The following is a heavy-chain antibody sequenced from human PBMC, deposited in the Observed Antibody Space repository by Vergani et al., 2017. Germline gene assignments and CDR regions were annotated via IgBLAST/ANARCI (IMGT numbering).Heavy chain of an antibody. CDR2: IYYSGIT. CDR1: GGSISSGDYY. CDR3: ARDRVSGSYYDFDY. J-gene: IGHJ4*02. Sequence: QVQLQESGPGLVQPSQTLSLTCTVSGGSISSGDYYWSWIRQPPGKGLEWIGYIYYSGITYYNPSLKSRVTISVDTSKNQFSLKLSSVTAADTAVYYCARDRVSGSYYDFDYWGQGSLVTVSS. V-gene: IGHV4-30-4*08. D-gene: IGHD1-26*01.